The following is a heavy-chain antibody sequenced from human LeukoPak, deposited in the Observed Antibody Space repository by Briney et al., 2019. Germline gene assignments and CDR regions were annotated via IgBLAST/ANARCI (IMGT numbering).Heavy chain of an antibody. CDR2: ISAYNGNT. J-gene: IGHJ5*02. CDR3: ARDIRQDSSSLFDP. Sequence: ASVKVSCKASGYTFTSYAMNWVRQAPGQGLEWMGWISAYNGNTNYAQKLQGRVTMTTDTSTSTAYMELRSLRSDDTAVYYCARDIRQDSSSLFDPWGQGTLVTVSS. V-gene: IGHV1-18*01. D-gene: IGHD6-6*01. CDR1: GYTFTSYA.